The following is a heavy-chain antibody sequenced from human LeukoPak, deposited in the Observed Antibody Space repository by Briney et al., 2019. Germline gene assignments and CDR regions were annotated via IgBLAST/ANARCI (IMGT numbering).Heavy chain of an antibody. CDR3: ARMRGPTTGALDI. Sequence: GGSLRLSCAASGFTFITYTMIWVRQAPGKGLEWVSSISSSSSTKYYADSVKGRFTISRDNANNSLYLQVVSLRDEDTAIYYCARMRGPTTGALDIWGPGTMVAVSS. V-gene: IGHV3-48*02. D-gene: IGHD1-26*01. CDR2: ISSSSSTK. J-gene: IGHJ3*02. CDR1: GFTFITYT.